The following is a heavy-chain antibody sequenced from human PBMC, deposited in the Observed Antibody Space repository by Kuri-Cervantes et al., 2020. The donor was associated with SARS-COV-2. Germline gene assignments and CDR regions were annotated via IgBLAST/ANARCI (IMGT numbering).Heavy chain of an antibody. V-gene: IGHV1-3*01. Sequence: ASVKVSCKASGYTFTSFAMHWVRQAPGHRPEWLGWINAGNGNTKYSQKFQGRVTITRDTSASTAYMELSSLRSEDTAVYYCARAAENLGPFDYWGQGTLVTVSS. D-gene: IGHD2/OR15-2a*01. CDR2: INAGNGNT. CDR1: GYTFTSFA. J-gene: IGHJ4*02. CDR3: ARAAENLGPFDY.